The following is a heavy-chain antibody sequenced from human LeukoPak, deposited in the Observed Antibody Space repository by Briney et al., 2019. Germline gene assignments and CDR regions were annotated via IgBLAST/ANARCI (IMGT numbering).Heavy chain of an antibody. CDR2: INPNSGGT. D-gene: IGHD6-13*01. CDR1: GYTFTCYY. J-gene: IGHJ4*02. CDR3: ARVGAERQQLVRFGQFDY. Sequence: GASVKVSFKASGYTFTCYYMHWVRQAPGQGLEWMGWINPNSGGTKYEQKCQGRVTMTRDTSISTAYMELSRLRSDDTAVYYCARVGAERQQLVRFGQFDYWGQGTLVTVSS. V-gene: IGHV1-2*02.